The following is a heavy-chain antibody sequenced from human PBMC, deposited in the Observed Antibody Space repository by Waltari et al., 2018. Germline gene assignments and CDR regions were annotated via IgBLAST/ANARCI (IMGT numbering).Heavy chain of an antibody. Sequence: QVQLVQSGAEVKKPGASVKVSCKASGYTFTGPYMHWVRQAPGQGLEWMGWINPNSGGTNYAQKFQGRVTMTRDTSISTAYMELSRLRSDDTAVYYCARDGENDSSGDDAFDIWGQGTMVTVSS. V-gene: IGHV1-2*02. D-gene: IGHD3-22*01. CDR2: INPNSGGT. CDR3: ARDGENDSSGDDAFDI. J-gene: IGHJ3*02. CDR1: GYTFTGPY.